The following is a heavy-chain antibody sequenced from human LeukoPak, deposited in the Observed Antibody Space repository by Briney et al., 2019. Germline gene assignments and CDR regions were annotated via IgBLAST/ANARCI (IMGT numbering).Heavy chain of an antibody. Sequence: PSETLSLTCSVSGGSISSSSYYWGWIRQPPGKGLEWIGSIYYSGSTYYNPSLGSRVTMSVDTSKNYFSLRLSSVTAADTAVYYCARDFYASGFYFWFDPWGQGMLVTVSS. CDR3: ARDFYASGFYFWFDP. D-gene: IGHD2/OR15-2a*01. CDR1: GGSISSSSYY. J-gene: IGHJ5*02. CDR2: IYYSGST. V-gene: IGHV4-39*07.